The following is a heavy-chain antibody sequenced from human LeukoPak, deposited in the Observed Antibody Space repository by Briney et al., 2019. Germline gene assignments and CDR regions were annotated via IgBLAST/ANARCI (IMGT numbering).Heavy chain of an antibody. CDR3: ARDPYYYDSSGYLGFDY. J-gene: IGHJ4*02. D-gene: IGHD3-22*01. V-gene: IGHV3-74*01. CDR1: GFTFSRSW. Sequence: GGSLRLXCAASGFTFSRSWMHWVRQAPGKGLVWVSRINPDGSSRSYADSVKGRFSISTDNANNTLYLQMNSLRAEDTAVYYCARDPYYYDSSGYLGFDYWGQGTLVTVSS. CDR2: INPDGSSR.